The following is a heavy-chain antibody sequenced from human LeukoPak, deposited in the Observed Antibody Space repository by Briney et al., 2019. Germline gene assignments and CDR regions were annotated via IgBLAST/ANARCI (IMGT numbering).Heavy chain of an antibody. CDR1: GGSISSSSYY. CDR3: ARLSRGVGYDSVPL. CDR2: IYYSGST. J-gene: IGHJ4*02. Sequence: SETLSLTCTVSGGSISSSSYYWGWIRQPPGKGLEWIGSIYYSGSTYYNPSLKSRVTISVDTSKNQFSLKLSSVTAADTAVYYCARLSRGVGYDSVPLWGQGTLVTVSS. D-gene: IGHD5-12*01. V-gene: IGHV4-39*01.